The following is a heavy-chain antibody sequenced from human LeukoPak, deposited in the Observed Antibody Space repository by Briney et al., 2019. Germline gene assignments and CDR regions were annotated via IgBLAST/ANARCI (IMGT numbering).Heavy chain of an antibody. V-gene: IGHV3-48*04. CDR1: GFTFSIYS. D-gene: IGHD6-13*01. Sequence: GGSLRLSCAASGFTFSIYSMNWVRQAPGKGLEWVSYISRSSDTTWYTDSVKGRFTISRDNAKNSLFLQMNSLRAEDTAVYYCARPSGSSWYALFGYWGQGTLVTVSS. J-gene: IGHJ4*02. CDR3: ARPSGSSWYALFGY. CDR2: ISRSSDTT.